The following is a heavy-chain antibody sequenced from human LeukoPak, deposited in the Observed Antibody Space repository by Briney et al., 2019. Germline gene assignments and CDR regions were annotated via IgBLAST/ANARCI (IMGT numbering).Heavy chain of an antibody. V-gene: IGHV4-34*01. D-gene: IGHD4-23*01. CDR3: ARTIGGNLHFDS. CDR2: IYFSGST. Sequence: SETLSLTCAVYGGSFSGYYWSWIRQPPGKGLEWIASIYFSGSTYYNPSLKSRVTISVDTSKNQFSLRLSSVTAADTAVYYCARTIGGNLHFDSWGQGTLVTVSS. CDR1: GGSFSGYY. J-gene: IGHJ4*02.